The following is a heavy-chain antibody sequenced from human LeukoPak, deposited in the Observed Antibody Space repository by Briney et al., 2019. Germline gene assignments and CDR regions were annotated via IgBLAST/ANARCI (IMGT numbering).Heavy chain of an antibody. Sequence: PGGSLRLSCAASGFTFDDYAMHWVRHAPGKGLEWVSGISWNSGSIGYADSVKGRFTISRDNAKNSLYLQMNSLRAEDTAVYYCARDLYYGSGSYYHDYWGQGTLVTVSS. D-gene: IGHD3-10*01. CDR2: ISWNSGSI. V-gene: IGHV3-9*01. J-gene: IGHJ4*02. CDR3: ARDLYYGSGSYYHDY. CDR1: GFTFDDYA.